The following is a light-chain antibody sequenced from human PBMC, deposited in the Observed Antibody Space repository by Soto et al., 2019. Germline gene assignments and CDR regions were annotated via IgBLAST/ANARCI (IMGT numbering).Light chain of an antibody. CDR2: GAS. V-gene: IGKV3-20*01. Sequence: EIVWTQSPGTLSLSPGERATLSCRASQSVSSSYLAWYQQKPGQAPRLLIYGASSSATGIPDRFSGSGSGTDFTLTISRLEPEDFAVYYCQQYGSSPQAFGQGTKVEIK. J-gene: IGKJ1*01. CDR3: QQYGSSPQA. CDR1: QSVSSSY.